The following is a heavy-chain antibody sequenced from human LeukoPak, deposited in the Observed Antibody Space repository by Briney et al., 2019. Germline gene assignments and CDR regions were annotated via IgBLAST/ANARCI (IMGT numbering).Heavy chain of an antibody. CDR2: IYPGDSDT. CDR3: ARQGYDSSGYYYDAFDI. Sequence: GESLKISCKGSGYSFTSYWIGWVRQMPGKGLEWMGIIYPGDSDTRYSPSLQGQVTISADKSISPAYRQWSSLKASAPPMYYCARQGYDSSGYYYDAFDIWGQGTMVTVSS. J-gene: IGHJ3*02. D-gene: IGHD3-22*01. V-gene: IGHV5-51*01. CDR1: GYSFTSYW.